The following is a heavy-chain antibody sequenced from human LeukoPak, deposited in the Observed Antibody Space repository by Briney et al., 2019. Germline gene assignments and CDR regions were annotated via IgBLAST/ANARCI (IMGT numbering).Heavy chain of an antibody. J-gene: IGHJ4*02. Sequence: GGSLRLSCSASGYIFSSYWMHWVRHAPGEGLVWVSRIDTDGTITSYADSVKGRFTISRDNAKNTLYLQMNSLRTEDTGVYCCTKDLTGKYDYWGQGTLVTVSS. CDR2: IDTDGTIT. D-gene: IGHD1-20*01. CDR1: GYIFSSYW. V-gene: IGHV3-74*01. CDR3: TKDLTGKYDY.